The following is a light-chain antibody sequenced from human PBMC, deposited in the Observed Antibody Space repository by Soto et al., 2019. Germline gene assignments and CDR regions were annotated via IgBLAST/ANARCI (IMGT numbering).Light chain of an antibody. J-gene: IGKJ2*01. CDR2: DAS. CDR3: QQRSNWPPKYT. CDR1: QNVSSY. Sequence: EIVLTQSTATLSLSPGERATLSCRASQNVSSYLAWYQQKPGQAPRLLIYDASNRATGIPARFSGSGSGTDFTLTISSLEPEDFAVYYCQQRSNWPPKYTFGQGTKLEIK. V-gene: IGKV3-11*01.